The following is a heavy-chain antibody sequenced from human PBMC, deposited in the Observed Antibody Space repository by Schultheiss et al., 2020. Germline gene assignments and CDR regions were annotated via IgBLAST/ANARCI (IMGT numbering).Heavy chain of an antibody. CDR2: IIPIFGTA. Sequence: SVKVSCKASGYTFTSYGISWVRQAPGQGLEWMGGIIPIFGTANYAQKFQGRVTMTRDTSTSTAYMELSSLRSEDTAVYYCARDLADYGDSVGYWGQGTLVTGSS. V-gene: IGHV1-69*05. D-gene: IGHD4-17*01. CDR1: GYTFTSYG. CDR3: ARDLADYGDSVGY. J-gene: IGHJ4*02.